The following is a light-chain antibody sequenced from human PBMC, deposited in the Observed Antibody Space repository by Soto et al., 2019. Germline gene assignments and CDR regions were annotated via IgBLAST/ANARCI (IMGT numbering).Light chain of an antibody. Sequence: QSVLTQPASVSGSPGQSITISCTGTSSDIGDYTHVSWYQQHPGKAPKLIIYEVSDRPSGVSNRFSGSKSGNTASLTISGLHTEDEADYYCCSYTSSSTSAVFGGGTKLTVL. CDR3: CSYTSSSTSAV. CDR1: SSDIGDYTH. CDR2: EVS. V-gene: IGLV2-14*01. J-gene: IGLJ2*01.